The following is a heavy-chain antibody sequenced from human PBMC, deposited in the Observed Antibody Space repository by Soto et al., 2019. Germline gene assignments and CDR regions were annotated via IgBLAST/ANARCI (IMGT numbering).Heavy chain of an antibody. Sequence: QVQLVQSGAEVKKPGASVKVSCKASGYTFTSYGISWVRQAPGQGLEWMGWISAYNGNKKYAQKLQARVSMTTDTSTSTAYTALGSLRSVDTAVYYCARGLGQQLRDYWGQGTLVTVS. D-gene: IGHD6-13*01. CDR3: ARGLGQQLRDY. J-gene: IGHJ4*02. V-gene: IGHV1-18*01. CDR1: GYTFTSYG. CDR2: ISAYNGNK.